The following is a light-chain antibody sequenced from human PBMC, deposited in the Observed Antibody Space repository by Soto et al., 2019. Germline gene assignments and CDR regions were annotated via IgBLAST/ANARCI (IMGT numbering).Light chain of an antibody. CDR2: DAS. V-gene: IGKV3D-20*01. Sequence: IVLTHSPGTLSLSPGERATLSFGSSESVSYSYVAWYQLKGGLAPRLLIHDASTRASGIPDRFSGSKSGTDFTLTIRGLEPEDAAVYYCQQYGSSPINFGQGTRREIK. J-gene: IGKJ5*01. CDR1: ESVSYSY. CDR3: QQYGSSPIN.